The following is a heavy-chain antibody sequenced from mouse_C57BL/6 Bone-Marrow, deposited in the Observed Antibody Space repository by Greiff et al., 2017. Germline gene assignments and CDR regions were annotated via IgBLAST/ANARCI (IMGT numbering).Heavy chain of an antibody. CDR2: IDPSDSYT. CDR1: GYTFTSYW. D-gene: IGHD1-1*01. CDR3: ARWYYGISYYAMDY. J-gene: IGHJ4*01. Sequence: QVQLQQPGAELVRPGTSVKLSCKASGYTFTSYWMHWVKQRPGQGLEWIGVIDPSDSYTNYNQKFKGKATLTVDTSSSTADMQLSSLTSEDSAVYYCARWYYGISYYAMDYWGQGTSVTVSS. V-gene: IGHV1-59*01.